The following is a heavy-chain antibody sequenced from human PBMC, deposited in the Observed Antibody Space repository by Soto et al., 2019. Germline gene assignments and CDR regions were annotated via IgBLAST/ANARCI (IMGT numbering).Heavy chain of an antibody. V-gene: IGHV1-69*13. J-gene: IGHJ4*02. D-gene: IGHD5-18*01. CDR2: IIPIFGTA. Sequence: SVKVSCKASGYTFTNYGITWVRQAPGQGLEWMGGIIPIFGTANYAQKFQGRVTITADESTSTAYMELSSLRSEDTAVYYCARVELWQNSWGQGTLVTVSS. CDR1: GYTFTNYG. CDR3: ARVELWQNS.